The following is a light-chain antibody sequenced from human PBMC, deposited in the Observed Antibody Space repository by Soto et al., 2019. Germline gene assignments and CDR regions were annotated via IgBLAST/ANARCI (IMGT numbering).Light chain of an antibody. CDR3: QQRSNWPFT. CDR2: DAS. J-gene: IGKJ4*01. V-gene: IGKV3-11*01. Sequence: EIVLTQSPATLSLSPGERATLSCRASQSVSSYLAWYQQEPGQAPRLLIYDASNRATGIPARFSGSGSGTDFTLTISSLEPEDFAFYYCQQRSNWPFTFGGGTKVEIK. CDR1: QSVSSY.